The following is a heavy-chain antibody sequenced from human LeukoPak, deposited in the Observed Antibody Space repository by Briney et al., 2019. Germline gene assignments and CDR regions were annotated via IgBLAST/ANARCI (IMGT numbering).Heavy chain of an antibody. CDR3: ARADYGDYVDYYYYGMDV. CDR2: IIPIFGTA. V-gene: IGHV1-69*13. D-gene: IGHD4-17*01. CDR1: GGTFSSYA. Sequence: SVKVSCKASGGTFSSYAISWVRRAPGQGPEWMGGIIPIFGTAHYAQKFQGRVTITADEPTSTAYMELSSLRSEDTAVYYCARADYGDYVDYYYYGMDVWGQGTTVTVSS. J-gene: IGHJ6*02.